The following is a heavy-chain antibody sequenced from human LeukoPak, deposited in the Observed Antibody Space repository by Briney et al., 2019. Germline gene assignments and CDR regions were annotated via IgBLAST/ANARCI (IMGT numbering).Heavy chain of an antibody. CDR1: GFTFSSYA. V-gene: IGHV3-30*04. Sequence: SGGSLRLSCAASGFTFSSYAMHSVRQAPGKGLEWVAVISYDGSNKYYADSVKGRFTISRDNSKNTLYLQMNSLRAEDTAVYYCARAGSLDAFDIWGQGTMVTVSS. CDR2: ISYDGSNK. CDR3: ARAGSLDAFDI. J-gene: IGHJ3*02.